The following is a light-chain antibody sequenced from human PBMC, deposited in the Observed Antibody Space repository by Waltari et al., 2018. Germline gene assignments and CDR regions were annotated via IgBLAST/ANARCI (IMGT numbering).Light chain of an antibody. CDR1: LNIFGR. V-gene: IGKV1-5*03. Sequence: DIQMTQSPPTLSASVGDRVTLTCRASLNIFGRLAWYQQIPGKPPKLLLYETSKLESGVPSGFSGSGSGTDFTLVIDSLQPDDFATYCQKYHIRRAFGQGTNVEIK. CDR2: ETS. J-gene: IGKJ2*01. CDR3: QKYHIRRA.